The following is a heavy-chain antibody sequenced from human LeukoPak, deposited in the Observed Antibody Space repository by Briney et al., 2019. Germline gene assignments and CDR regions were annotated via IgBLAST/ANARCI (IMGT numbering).Heavy chain of an antibody. V-gene: IGHV3-30*09. Sequence: GGSLRLSCAASGFTFSSYAMHWVRQAPGKGLEWVAVISYDGSNKYYADSVKGRFAISRDNSKNTLYLQMNSLRAEDTAIYYCAKDLCSDTSCSSRGIDYWGQGTLVTVSS. CDR2: ISYDGSNK. CDR1: GFTFSSYA. J-gene: IGHJ4*02. D-gene: IGHD2-2*01. CDR3: AKDLCSDTSCSSRGIDY.